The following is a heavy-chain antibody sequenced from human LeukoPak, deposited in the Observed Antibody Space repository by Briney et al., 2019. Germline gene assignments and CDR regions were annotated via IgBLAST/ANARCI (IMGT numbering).Heavy chain of an antibody. J-gene: IGHJ4*02. V-gene: IGHV3-23*01. D-gene: IGHD3-22*01. CDR3: ASKYYDPYYFDY. CDR1: GFAFNKYG. CDR2: ISVSGGST. Sequence: GGSLRLSCAASGFAFNKYGMSWVRQAPGKGLEWVSLISVSGGSTYSADSVKGRFTISRDNSKNTLYLQMNSLRAEDTAVYYCASKYYDPYYFDYWGQGTLVTVSS.